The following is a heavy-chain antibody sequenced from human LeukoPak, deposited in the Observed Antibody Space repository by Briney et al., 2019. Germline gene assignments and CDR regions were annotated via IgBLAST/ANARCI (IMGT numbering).Heavy chain of an antibody. CDR2: IYYSGST. D-gene: IGHD5-12*01. V-gene: IGHV4-59*01. CDR3: ARVLEVATRGFDY. CDR1: GGSISSYY. Sequence: SETLSLTCTVSGGSISSYYWSWIRQPPGKGLEWIGYIYYSGSTNYNPSLKSRVTISVDTSKNQFSLKLSSVTAADTAVYYCARVLEVATRGFDYWGQGTLVTVSS. J-gene: IGHJ4*02.